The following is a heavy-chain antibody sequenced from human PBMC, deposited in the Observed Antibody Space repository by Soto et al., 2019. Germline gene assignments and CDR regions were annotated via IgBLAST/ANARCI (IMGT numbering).Heavy chain of an antibody. CDR1: GGSFNSYT. J-gene: IGHJ1*01. CDR3: AINRDYGDYGGSLQH. CDR2: IIPILPRT. V-gene: IGHV1-69*02. D-gene: IGHD4-17*01. Sequence: QVQPVQSGAEVKKPGSSVKVSCKASGGSFNSYTITWVRRAPGQGLEWMGRIIPILPRTNYAQKVQGRVTITADTSTSTAYLELSSLRSEDTAVYYCAINRDYGDYGGSLQHWGQGTLVTVSS.